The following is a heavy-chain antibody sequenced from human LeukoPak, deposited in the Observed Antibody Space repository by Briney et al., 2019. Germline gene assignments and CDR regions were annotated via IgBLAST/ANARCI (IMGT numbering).Heavy chain of an antibody. CDR1: GYSISSGYY. J-gene: IGHJ5*02. D-gene: IGHD3-10*01. CDR2: IYHSGST. V-gene: IGHV4-38-2*02. Sequence: PSETLSLTCTVSGYSISSGYYWGWIRQPPGKGLEWIGSIYHSGSTYYNPSLKSRVTISVDTSKNQFSLKLSSVTAADTAVYYCARNLWFGELLAAELDRFDPWGQGTLVTVSS. CDR3: ARNLWFGELLAAELDRFDP.